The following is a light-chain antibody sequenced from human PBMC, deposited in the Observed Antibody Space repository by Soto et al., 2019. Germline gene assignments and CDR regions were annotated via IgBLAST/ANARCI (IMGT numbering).Light chain of an antibody. Sequence: EIVMTQSPATLSVSPRERATLXXRASQSVTSNLAWYQQKPGQAPRXLMYGVSTRATGIPARFGGSGSATEFTLTISSLQSEDFAVYYCQQYSQWPLTFGGGTKVDIK. CDR1: QSVTSN. V-gene: IGKV3-15*01. J-gene: IGKJ4*01. CDR2: GVS. CDR3: QQYSQWPLT.